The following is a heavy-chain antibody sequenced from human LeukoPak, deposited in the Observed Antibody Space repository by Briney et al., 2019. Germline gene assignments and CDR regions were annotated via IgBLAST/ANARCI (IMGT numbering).Heavy chain of an antibody. V-gene: IGHV6-1*01. CDR1: GDTVSTNRTT. Sequence: SQTLSLTCAISGDTVSTNRTTWTWIRQPPSRGLEWLGRTYHRSKWLNDYETSVKSRLTITPDTSKNQFSLHLNSVTPEDTAVYYCAREGPGMDVWGQGTTVTVSS. J-gene: IGHJ6*02. CDR2: TYHRSKWLN. CDR3: AREGPGMDV.